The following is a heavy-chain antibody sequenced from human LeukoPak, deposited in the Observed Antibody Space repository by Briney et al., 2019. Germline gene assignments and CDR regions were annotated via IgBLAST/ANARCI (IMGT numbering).Heavy chain of an antibody. J-gene: IGHJ3*02. D-gene: IGHD2-15*01. CDR3: AKTPGAFDI. CDR1: GFTFNTYT. CDR2: ISGSGGST. Sequence: GGSLRLSCVASGFTFNTYTMSWVRQAPGKGLEWVSAISGSGGSTYYADSVKGRFTISRDNSKNTLYLQMNSLRAEDTAVYYCAKTPGAFDIWGQGTMVTVSS. V-gene: IGHV3-23*01.